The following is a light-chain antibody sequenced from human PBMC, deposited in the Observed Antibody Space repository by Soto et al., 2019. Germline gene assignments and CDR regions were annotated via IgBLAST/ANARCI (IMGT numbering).Light chain of an antibody. J-gene: IGKJ2*01. CDR2: DAS. CDR1: QSVSSY. V-gene: IGKV3-11*01. CDR3: QQRSNWPQGT. Sequence: EIVLTQSPATLSLSPGERATLSCRASQSVSSYLAWYQQKPGQAPRLLIYDASNRATGIPARFSGSGSGTEFTLTISSLEPEDFAVYYCQQRSNWPQGTFIQGTKLEIK.